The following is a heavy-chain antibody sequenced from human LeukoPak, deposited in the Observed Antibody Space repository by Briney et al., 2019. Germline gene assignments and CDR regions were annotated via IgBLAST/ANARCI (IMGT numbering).Heavy chain of an antibody. V-gene: IGHV4-34*01. J-gene: IGHJ6*03. CDR2: INHSGST. CDR1: GGSFSGYC. CDR3: ARVVTYNYYYYMDV. D-gene: IGHD2-21*02. Sequence: SETLSPTCAVYGGSFSGYCWSWIRQPPGKGLEWIGEINHSGSTYYNPSLKSRVTISVDTSKDQFSLKLSSVTAADTAVYYCARVVTYNYYYYMDVWGKGTTVTISS.